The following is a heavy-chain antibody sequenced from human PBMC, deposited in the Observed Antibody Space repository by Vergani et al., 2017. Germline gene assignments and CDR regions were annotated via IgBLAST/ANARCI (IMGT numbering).Heavy chain of an antibody. Sequence: QVQLVQSGAEVKKPGSSVKVSCKASGGTFSSYTISWVRQAPGQGLEWMGRIIPILGIANYAQKFQERVTITRDMSTSTAYMELSSLRSEDTAVYYCAAGYYDFWSGYYFGAPGPTTERFDYWGQGTLVTVSS. CDR3: AAGYYDFWSGYYFGAPGPTTERFDY. CDR2: IIPILGIA. J-gene: IGHJ4*02. V-gene: IGHV1-69*02. CDR1: GGTFSSYT. D-gene: IGHD3-3*01.